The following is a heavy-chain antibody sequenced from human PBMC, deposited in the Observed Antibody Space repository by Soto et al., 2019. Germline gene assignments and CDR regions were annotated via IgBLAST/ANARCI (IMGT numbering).Heavy chain of an antibody. CDR2: IYHSGST. J-gene: IGHJ4*02. D-gene: IGHD1-26*01. Sequence: PSETLSLTCAVSGCSISSSNWWGWVRQPPGKGLEWIGEIYHSGSTNYNPSLKSRVTISVDKSKNPFSLKLSSVTAADTDVYYCASDSEGGANIQPLGYWGQGTLVTVSS. V-gene: IGHV4-4*02. CDR3: ASDSEGGANIQPLGY. CDR1: GCSISSSNW.